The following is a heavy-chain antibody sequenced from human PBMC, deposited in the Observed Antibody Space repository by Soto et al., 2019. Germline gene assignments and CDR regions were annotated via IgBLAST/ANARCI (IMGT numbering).Heavy chain of an antibody. CDR3: ARRFYDGNESFNY. J-gene: IGHJ4*02. Sequence: PSETLSLTCTVSGGSIRSSSFYWGWIRQPPGRGREWIGGFYYSGSTYYNPSLKSRVTISVDTSKNQFSLNLSSVTAADTAVYYCARRFYDGNESFNYWGQGTLVTVSS. V-gene: IGHV4-39*01. CDR1: GGSIRSSSFY. D-gene: IGHD5-12*01. CDR2: FYYSGST.